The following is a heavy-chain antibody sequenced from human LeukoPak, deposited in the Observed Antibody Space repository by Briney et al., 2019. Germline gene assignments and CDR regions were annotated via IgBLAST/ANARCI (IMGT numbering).Heavy chain of an antibody. CDR3: ARVRRFLEWSQSYYYYGMDV. CDR1: GGSFSSYY. CDR2: IYTSGST. D-gene: IGHD3-3*01. J-gene: IGHJ6*02. V-gene: IGHV4-4*07. Sequence: SETLSLTCSVWGGSFSSYYWMWIRQPAGKGREWIGRIYTSGSTNYNHSLKSRVTISVDTSKNQFSLKLSSVTAADTAVYYCARVRRFLEWSQSYYYYGMDVWGQGTTVTVSS.